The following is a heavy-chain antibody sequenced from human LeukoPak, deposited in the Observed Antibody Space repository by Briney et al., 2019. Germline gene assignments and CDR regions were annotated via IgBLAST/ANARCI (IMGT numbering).Heavy chain of an antibody. CDR1: GFTFFSHS. Sequence: PGGSLRLSCAASGFTFFSHSFKWIRKAPGKGLEWVSSISIGGGNTKYADSVKGRFTISRDNAKNSVYLQMDNLRVEDTAVYYCATFILVYGLFDYWGQGTLVTVSS. CDR3: ATFILVYGLFDY. V-gene: IGHV3-21*06. J-gene: IGHJ4*02. D-gene: IGHD2-2*01. CDR2: ISIGGGNT.